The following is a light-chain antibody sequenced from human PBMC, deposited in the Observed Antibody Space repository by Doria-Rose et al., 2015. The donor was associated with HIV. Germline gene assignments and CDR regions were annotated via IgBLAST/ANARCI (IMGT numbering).Light chain of an antibody. V-gene: IGKV3-20*01. J-gene: IGKJ1*01. CDR1: QSASAHY. Sequence: TQSPGILSLSPGERATLSCRARQSASAHYLAWYQQRPGQSPRLLIYGASSSATDIPDRFSGRGSGTDFTLTISRLEPEDFAVYYCHQYASSRTFGQGTKVEIK. CDR2: GAS. CDR3: HQYASSRT.